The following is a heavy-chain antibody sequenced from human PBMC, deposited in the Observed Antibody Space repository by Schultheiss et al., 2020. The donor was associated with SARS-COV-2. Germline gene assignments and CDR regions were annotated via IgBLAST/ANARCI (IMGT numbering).Heavy chain of an antibody. D-gene: IGHD3-3*01. CDR1: GGSISSYY. CDR2: IYYSGST. CDR3: AKHGSASNYDFWSGPASLDV. V-gene: IGHV4-59*01. J-gene: IGHJ6*02. Sequence: SQTLSLTCTVSGGSISSYYWSWIRQPPGKGLEWIGYIYYSGSTNYNPSLKSRVTISVDTSKNQFSLKLTSVTAADTVLYYCAKHGSASNYDFWSGPASLDVWGQGTTVTVSS.